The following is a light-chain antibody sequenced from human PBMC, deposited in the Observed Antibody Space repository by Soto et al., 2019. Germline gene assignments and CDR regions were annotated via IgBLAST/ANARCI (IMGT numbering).Light chain of an antibody. V-gene: IGLV2-14*01. Sequence: QSALTQPASVSGSPGQSITISCTGTSSDVGGYNCVSWYQQQPGKAPKLMIYEVSNRPSGVSNRFSCSKSGNTAPLTISVLQAEDEDDYYCSSYTSSSNYVFGTGTKLTVL. CDR3: SSYTSSSNYV. CDR2: EVS. J-gene: IGLJ1*01. CDR1: SSDVGGYNC.